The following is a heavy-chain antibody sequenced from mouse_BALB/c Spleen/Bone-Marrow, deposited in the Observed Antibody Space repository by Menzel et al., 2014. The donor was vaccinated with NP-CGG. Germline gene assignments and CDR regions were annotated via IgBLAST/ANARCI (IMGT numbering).Heavy chain of an antibody. CDR1: GLSLTSYG. J-gene: IGHJ3*01. CDR2: IWAGGST. CDR3: ARVSSTMITTVFAY. Sequence: QVQLKQSGPGLVAPSQSLSITCTVSGLSLTSYGVHWVRQPPGKGLEWQGVIWAGGSTNYNSALMSRLSISKDNSKSQVFLKMNSLQTDDTAMYYCARVSSTMITTVFAYWGRGTLVTVSA. D-gene: IGHD2-4*01. V-gene: IGHV2-9*02.